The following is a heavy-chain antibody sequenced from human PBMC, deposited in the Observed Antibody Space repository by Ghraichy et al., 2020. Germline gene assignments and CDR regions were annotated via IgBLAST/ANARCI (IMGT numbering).Heavy chain of an antibody. CDR2: IGTAGDT. D-gene: IGHD5-18*01. V-gene: IGHV3-13*01. CDR3: ARDRGGYSYGTLDYYGMDV. J-gene: IGHJ6*02. CDR1: GFTFSSYD. Sequence: GGSLRLSCAASGFTFSSYDMHWVRQATGKGLEWVSAIGTAGDTYYPGSVKGRFTISRENAKNSLYLQMNSLRAGDTAVYYCARDRGGYSYGTLDYYGMDVWGQGTTVTVSS.